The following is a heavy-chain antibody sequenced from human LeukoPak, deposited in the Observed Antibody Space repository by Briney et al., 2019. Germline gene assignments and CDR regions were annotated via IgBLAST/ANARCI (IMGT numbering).Heavy chain of an antibody. Sequence: ASVKVSCKASGYTFNSYYMHWVRQAPGQGREWMGIINPSGDSRSYAQKFQDRVTMTRDTSTSTVYMEVSSLRSEDTAVYFCAMGRQWLEDWFDPWGQGTLVTVSS. J-gene: IGHJ5*02. V-gene: IGHV1-46*02. CDR1: GYTFNSYY. D-gene: IGHD6-19*01. CDR3: AMGRQWLEDWFDP. CDR2: INPSGDSR.